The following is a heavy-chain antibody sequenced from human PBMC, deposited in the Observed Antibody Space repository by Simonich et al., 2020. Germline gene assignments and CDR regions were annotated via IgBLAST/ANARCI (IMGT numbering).Heavy chain of an antibody. D-gene: IGHD7-27*01. CDR2: IKKDGSEK. CDR1: WFHFSCLW. V-gene: IGHV3-7*01. CDR3: ARDGLGTAYYYYMDV. Sequence: VPVVGSGGGFGPAWGVLRLFCGASWFHFSCLWVSWGRQGPGKGAGWVANIKKDGSEKYYVDSVKGRFTISRDNAKNSLYLQRNSLRAEDTAVYYCARDGLGTAYYYYMDVWGKGTTVTVSS. J-gene: IGHJ6*03.